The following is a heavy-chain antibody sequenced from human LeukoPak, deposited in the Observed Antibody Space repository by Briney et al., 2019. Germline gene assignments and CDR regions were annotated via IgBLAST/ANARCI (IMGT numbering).Heavy chain of an antibody. Sequence: GGSLRLSCAASGFTFSSYWMPWVRQAPVKGLVWVSRINSDGSSTSYADSVKGRFTISRDNAKNTLYLQMNSLRAEDTAVYYCARGGYYYDSSGYLSYWGQGTLVTVSS. D-gene: IGHD3-22*01. CDR3: ARGGYYYDSSGYLSY. CDR1: GFTFSSYW. CDR2: INSDGSST. J-gene: IGHJ4*02. V-gene: IGHV3-74*01.